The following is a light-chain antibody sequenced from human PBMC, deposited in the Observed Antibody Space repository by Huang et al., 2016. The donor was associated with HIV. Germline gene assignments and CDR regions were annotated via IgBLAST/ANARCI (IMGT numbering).Light chain of an antibody. Sequence: EIVLTQSPGTLSLSPGERATLSCRASQSVSSGYLAWYQQKPGQPPRLLIYGASSRATGIPDRFSGGGSGADFTLTISRLEPEDCAVYYCQQYGSSPYTFGQGTKLEIK. CDR1: QSVSSGY. CDR2: GAS. J-gene: IGKJ2*01. V-gene: IGKV3-20*01. CDR3: QQYGSSPYT.